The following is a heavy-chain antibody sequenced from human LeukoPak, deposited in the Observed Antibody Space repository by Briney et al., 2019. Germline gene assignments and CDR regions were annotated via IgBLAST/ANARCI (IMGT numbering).Heavy chain of an antibody. Sequence: SETLSLTCTVSGGSISSYYWSWIRQPPGKGLEWIGYIYYSGSTNYNPSLKSRVTISVDTSKNQFSLKLSSVTAADTAVYYCAAGHSPTNFDYWGQGTLVTVSS. V-gene: IGHV4-59*01. CDR2: IYYSGST. D-gene: IGHD6-13*01. CDR3: AAGHSPTNFDY. CDR1: GGSISSYY. J-gene: IGHJ4*02.